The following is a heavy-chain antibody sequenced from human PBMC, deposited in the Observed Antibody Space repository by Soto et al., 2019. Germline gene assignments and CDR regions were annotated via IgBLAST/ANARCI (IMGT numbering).Heavy chain of an antibody. D-gene: IGHD2-15*01. Sequence: GGSLRLSCAASGFAFNNYAMTWVRQAPGKGLDWVSAISGSGGSTFNADSVKGRFTISRDNSKNTLYLQMNSLRAEDTAVYYCAEDSQGYCSGGSCLDAFDIWGQGTMVTVSS. J-gene: IGHJ3*02. CDR3: AEDSQGYCSGGSCLDAFDI. V-gene: IGHV3-23*01. CDR2: ISGSGGST. CDR1: GFAFNNYA.